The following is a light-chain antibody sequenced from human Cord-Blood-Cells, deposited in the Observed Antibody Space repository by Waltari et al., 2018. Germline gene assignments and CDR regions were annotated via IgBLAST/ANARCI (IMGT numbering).Light chain of an antibody. CDR2: AAS. Sequence: DIQMTQSPFSRSPSVGDRVTITCRASQSISSYLNWYQQKPGKAPKLLIYAASSLQSGVPSRFSGSGSGTDFTLTISSLQPEDFATYYCQQSYSTLFTFGPGTKVDIK. CDR1: QSISSY. CDR3: QQSYSTLFT. J-gene: IGKJ3*01. V-gene: IGKV1-39*01.